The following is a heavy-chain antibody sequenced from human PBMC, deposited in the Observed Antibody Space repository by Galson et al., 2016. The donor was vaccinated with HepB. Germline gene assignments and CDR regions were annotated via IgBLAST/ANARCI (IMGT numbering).Heavy chain of an antibody. CDR3: VRVIRATAGSDY. J-gene: IGHJ4*02. CDR1: GFTFSNYA. Sequence: SLRLSCAASGFTFSNYAMNWVRQAPGRGLEYVSGISNSGGTTYYADSVKGRFTISRDNSKNTQYLQMTSLRPEDTAVYYCVRVIRATAGSDYWGQGTLVTVSS. CDR2: ISNSGGTT. V-gene: IGHV3-64D*06. D-gene: IGHD3-10*01.